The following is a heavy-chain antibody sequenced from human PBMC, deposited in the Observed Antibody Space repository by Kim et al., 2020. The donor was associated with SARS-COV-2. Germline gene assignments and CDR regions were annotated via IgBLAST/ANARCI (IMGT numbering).Heavy chain of an antibody. CDR2: ISSSSSYT. J-gene: IGHJ6*02. CDR1: GFTFSDYY. Sequence: GGSLRLSCAASGFTFSDYYMSWIRQAPGKGLEWVSYISSSSSYTNYADSVKGRFTISRDNAKNSLYLQMNSLRAEDTAVYYCARVGYDYVWGSYRDYYYYYGMDVWGQGPTIPVSS. D-gene: IGHD3-16*02. V-gene: IGHV3-11*05. CDR3: ARVGYDYVWGSYRDYYYYYGMDV.